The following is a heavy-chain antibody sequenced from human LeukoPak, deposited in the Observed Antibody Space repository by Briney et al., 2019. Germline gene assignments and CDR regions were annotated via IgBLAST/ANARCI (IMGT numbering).Heavy chain of an antibody. D-gene: IGHD1-7*01. CDR1: GYTFTSYY. J-gene: IGHJ4*02. CDR3: AREGGITGTSLLVW. CDR2: INPSGGGT. V-gene: IGHV1-46*01. Sequence: GASVKVSCKASGYTFTSYYMHWVRQAPGQGLEWMGIINPSGGGTSYAQKFQGRVTMTRDMSTSTAYMELSSLRSEDTAVYYCAREGGITGTSLLVWWGQGTLVTVSS.